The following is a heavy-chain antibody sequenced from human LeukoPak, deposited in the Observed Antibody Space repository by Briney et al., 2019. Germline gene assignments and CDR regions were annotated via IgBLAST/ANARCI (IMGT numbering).Heavy chain of an antibody. Sequence: PSETLSLTCTVSGGSISSGGYYWSWIRQPPGKGLEWIGYIYHSGSTYYNPSLKSRVTISVDTSKNQFSLKLSSVTAADTAVYYCARVVYDFWSGYYNQGAFDIWGQGTMVTVSS. V-gene: IGHV4-30-2*01. J-gene: IGHJ3*02. CDR2: IYHSGST. D-gene: IGHD3-3*01. CDR1: GGSISSGGYY. CDR3: ARVVYDFWSGYYNQGAFDI.